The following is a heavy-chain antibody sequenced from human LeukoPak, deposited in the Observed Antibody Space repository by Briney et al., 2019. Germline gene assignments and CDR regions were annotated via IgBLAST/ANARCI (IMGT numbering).Heavy chain of an antibody. CDR1: GFTFSSYS. CDR3: ARVRIDRLVDY. V-gene: IGHV3-21*01. CDR2: ISSSSSYI. D-gene: IGHD3-9*01. J-gene: IGHJ4*02. Sequence: GGSLRLSCAASGFTFSSYSMNWVRQAPGKGLEWVSSISSSSSYIYYADSVKGRFTTSRDNAKNSLYLQMNSLRAEDTAVYYCARVRIDRLVDYWGQGTLVTVSS.